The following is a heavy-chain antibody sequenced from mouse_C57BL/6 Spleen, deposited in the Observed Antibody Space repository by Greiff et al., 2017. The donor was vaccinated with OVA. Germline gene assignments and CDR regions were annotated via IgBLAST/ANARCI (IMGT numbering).Heavy chain of an antibody. D-gene: IGHD1-1*01. Sequence: VQLKQSVAELVRPGASVKLSCTASGFTIKNTYMHWVKQRPEQGLEWIGRIDPANGNTKYAPKFQGKATLTADTSSNTAYLQLSSLTSEDTAIYYCARYSGSSPFAYWGQGTLVTVSA. J-gene: IGHJ3*01. CDR2: IDPANGNT. CDR1: GFTIKNTY. CDR3: ARYSGSSPFAY. V-gene: IGHV14-3*01.